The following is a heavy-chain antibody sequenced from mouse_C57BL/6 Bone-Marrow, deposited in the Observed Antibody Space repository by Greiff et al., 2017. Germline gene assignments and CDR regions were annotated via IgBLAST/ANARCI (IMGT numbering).Heavy chain of an antibody. D-gene: IGHD1-2*01. Sequence: QVQLMQSGAELARPGASVKLSCEASGYTFTSYGISWVKQRTGQGLEWIGEIYPRSGNTYYNEKFKGKATLTADKSSSTAYMELRSLPSEDSAVYFCARVRLFFDYCGQGTTLTVSS. CDR1: GYTFTSYG. CDR3: ARVRLFFDY. V-gene: IGHV1-81*01. J-gene: IGHJ2*01. CDR2: IYPRSGNT.